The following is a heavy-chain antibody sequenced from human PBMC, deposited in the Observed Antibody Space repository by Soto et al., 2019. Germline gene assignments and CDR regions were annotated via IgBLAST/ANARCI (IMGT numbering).Heavy chain of an antibody. CDR2: ISTYSGDT. CDR1: GYTFFTYD. V-gene: IGHV1-18*01. D-gene: IGHD5-12*01. J-gene: IGHJ5*02. CDR3: ARHHGPTTSENWFAP. Sequence: QVHLVQSGVEVKTPGSSVKVSCQASGYTFFTYDISWVRQAPGQGLEWMGWISTYSGDTKYAQKFQGRVTMTTDTSTTTAYLELRSLSSDDTAVYYCARHHGPTTSENWFAPLGQGTLVTVSS.